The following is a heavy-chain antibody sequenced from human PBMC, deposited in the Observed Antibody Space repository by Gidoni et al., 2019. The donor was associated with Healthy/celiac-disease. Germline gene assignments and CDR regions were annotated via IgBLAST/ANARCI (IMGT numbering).Heavy chain of an antibody. V-gene: IGHV1-2*04. CDR1: GYTFTGYY. Sequence: QVQLVQSGAEVKKPGASVKVSCKASGYTFTGYYMHWVRQAPGQGLEWMGWINPNSGGTNYAQKFQGWVTMTRDTSISTAYMELSRLRSDDTAVYYCARDRDGSYRGRSYAFDIWGQGTMVTVSS. CDR3: ARDRDGSYRGRSYAFDI. D-gene: IGHD1-26*01. J-gene: IGHJ3*02. CDR2: INPNSGGT.